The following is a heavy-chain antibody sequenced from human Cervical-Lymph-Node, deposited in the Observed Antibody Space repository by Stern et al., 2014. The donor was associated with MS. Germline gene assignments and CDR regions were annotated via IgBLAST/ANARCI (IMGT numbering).Heavy chain of an antibody. CDR1: GDSFTTYA. Sequence: QVQLVQSGAEVKKPGASVKVSCKTSGDSFTTYAMHWVRQAPGQSLEWLGWISAGGDTKYSQKFQDRVTITRDTSASTAYMEVSSLKSEDTAIYYCASAGGWYEPDYWGQGTLVTVSS. V-gene: IGHV1-3*01. CDR2: ISAGGDT. J-gene: IGHJ4*02. CDR3: ASAGGWYEPDY. D-gene: IGHD6-19*01.